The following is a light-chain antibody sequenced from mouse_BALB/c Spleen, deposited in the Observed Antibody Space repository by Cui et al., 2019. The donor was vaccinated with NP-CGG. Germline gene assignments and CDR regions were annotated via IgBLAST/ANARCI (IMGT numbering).Light chain of an antibody. Sequence: HGVLTHESALTTSPGETVTLTCRSSTGAVTTSNYANWVQEKPDHLFTGLIGGTNNRVPGVPARFSGSLIGDKAALTITGAQTEDEAIYFCALWYSNHWVFGGGTKLTVL. CDR3: ALWYSNHWV. CDR2: GTN. V-gene: IGLV1*01. CDR1: TGAVTTSNY. J-gene: IGLJ1*01.